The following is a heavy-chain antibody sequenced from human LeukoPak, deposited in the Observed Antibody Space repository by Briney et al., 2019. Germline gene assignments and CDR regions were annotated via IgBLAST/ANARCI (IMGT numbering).Heavy chain of an antibody. Sequence: APVKVSCKASGYTFTSYGISWVRQAPGQGLEWMGWISAYNGNTNYAQKLQGRVTMTTDTSTSTAYMELSSLRSEDTAVYYCARGPPNWGFDYWGQGTLVTVSS. CDR2: ISAYNGNT. V-gene: IGHV1-18*01. J-gene: IGHJ4*02. CDR3: ARGPPNWGFDY. D-gene: IGHD7-27*01. CDR1: GYTFTSYG.